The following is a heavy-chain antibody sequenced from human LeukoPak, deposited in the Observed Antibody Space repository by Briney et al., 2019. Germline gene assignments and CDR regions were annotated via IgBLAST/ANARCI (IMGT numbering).Heavy chain of an antibody. Sequence: GASVKVSCKASGGTFSSYAISWVRQAPGQGLEWMGGIIPIFGTANYAQKFQGRVTITADESTSTAYMELSSLRSEDTAVYYCARLAYCGGDCRNWFDPWGQGTLVTVS. D-gene: IGHD2-21*02. J-gene: IGHJ5*02. V-gene: IGHV1-69*13. CDR3: ARLAYCGGDCRNWFDP. CDR1: GGTFSSYA. CDR2: IIPIFGTA.